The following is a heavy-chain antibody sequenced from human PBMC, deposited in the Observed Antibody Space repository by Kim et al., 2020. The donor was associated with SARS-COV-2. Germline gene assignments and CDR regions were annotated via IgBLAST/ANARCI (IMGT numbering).Heavy chain of an antibody. D-gene: IGHD1-1*01. Sequence: GGSLRLSCAASGFTFSDYYMSWIRQAPGKELEWVSYISGSGSYTNYADSVKGRFTISRDNTKNSLYLQMNSLRVEDTALYFCARASTGTTNWFDPWGRGTLVTVSS. CDR3: ARASTGTTNWFDP. J-gene: IGHJ5*02. CDR1: GFTFSDYY. CDR2: ISGSGSYT. V-gene: IGHV3-11*06.